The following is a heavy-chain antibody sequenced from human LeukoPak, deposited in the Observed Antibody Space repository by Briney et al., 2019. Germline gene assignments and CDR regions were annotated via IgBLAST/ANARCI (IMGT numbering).Heavy chain of an antibody. J-gene: IGHJ1*01. CDR3: AKGSGTTVPPEYFQH. Sequence: GGSLRLSCAASGFTFSSYAMSWVRQAPGKGLEWVSAISGSGGSTYYADSVKGRFTISRDNSKNTLYLQMISLRAEDAAVYYCAKGSGTTVPPEYFQHWGQGTLVTVSS. CDR2: ISGSGGST. V-gene: IGHV3-23*01. D-gene: IGHD6-13*01. CDR1: GFTFSSYA.